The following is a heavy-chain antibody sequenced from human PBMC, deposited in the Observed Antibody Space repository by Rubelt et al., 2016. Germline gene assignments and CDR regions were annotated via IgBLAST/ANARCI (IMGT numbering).Heavy chain of an antibody. J-gene: IGHJ4*02. CDR3: VRGYYSLDDY. D-gene: IGHD4-23*01. V-gene: IGHV3-74*01. Sequence: QVPGKGLVWVSRINSDGSSTSYVDSVKGRFTISRDNAKNTMYLQMSSLRAEDTALYYCVRGYYSLDDYWGQGTLVTVSS. CDR2: INSDGSST.